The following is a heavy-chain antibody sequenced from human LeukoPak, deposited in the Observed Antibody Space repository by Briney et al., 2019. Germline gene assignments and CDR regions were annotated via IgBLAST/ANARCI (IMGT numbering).Heavy chain of an antibody. CDR3: ARALPTYCSSTSCYRYYGMDV. V-gene: IGHV1-69*04. Sequence: SVKDSCKASGGTFSSYAISWVRQAPGQGLEWMGRIIPILGIANYAQKFQGRVTITADKSTSTAYMELSSLRSEDTAVYYCARALPTYCSSTSCYRYYGMDVWGQGTTVTVSS. D-gene: IGHD2-2*01. CDR1: GGTFSSYA. J-gene: IGHJ6*02. CDR2: IIPILGIA.